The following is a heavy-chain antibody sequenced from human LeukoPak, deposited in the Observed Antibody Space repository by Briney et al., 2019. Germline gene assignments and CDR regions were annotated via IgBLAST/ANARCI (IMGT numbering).Heavy chain of an antibody. CDR2: MNPNSGNT. Sequence: GASVKVSCKASGYTFTSYDMNWVRQATGQGLEWMGWMNPNSGNTSYAQKFQGRVTMTRNTSISTAYVELSSLRSEDTAVYYCARGSRYEWELQPYAFDIWGQGTMVTVSS. D-gene: IGHD1-26*01. CDR1: GYTFTSYD. CDR3: ARGSRYEWELQPYAFDI. V-gene: IGHV1-8*01. J-gene: IGHJ3*02.